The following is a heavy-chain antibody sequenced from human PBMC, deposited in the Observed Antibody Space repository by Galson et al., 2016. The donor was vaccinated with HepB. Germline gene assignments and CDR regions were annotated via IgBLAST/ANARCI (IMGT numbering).Heavy chain of an antibody. J-gene: IGHJ4*02. CDR3: ARCVDTSMAPFDY. D-gene: IGHD5-18*01. V-gene: IGHV3-30*04. Sequence: SLRLSCAASGFTFRTHAVHWVRQAPGKGLEWVGDSTYYPDSVKGRFTISRDNSKNTLYLQMNSLRPEDTAVYYWARCVDTSMAPFDYWGQGTLLTVSS. CDR2: STYY. CDR1: GFTFRTHA.